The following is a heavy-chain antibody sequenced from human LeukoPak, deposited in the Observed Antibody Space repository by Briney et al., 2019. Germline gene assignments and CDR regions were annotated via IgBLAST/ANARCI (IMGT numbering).Heavy chain of an antibody. CDR1: GFTFNNAW. Sequence: PGGSLRLSCAASGFTFNNAWMSWVRQAPGKGLEWVGRIKRKGDDGTIDYAAPVKGRFTIPRDDSKNTLYLQMDSLKSEDTAVYYCTAGTGRSDFDYWGQGTLVTVSS. V-gene: IGHV3-15*01. J-gene: IGHJ4*02. CDR3: TAGTGRSDFDY. CDR2: IKRKGDDGTI. D-gene: IGHD3/OR15-3a*01.